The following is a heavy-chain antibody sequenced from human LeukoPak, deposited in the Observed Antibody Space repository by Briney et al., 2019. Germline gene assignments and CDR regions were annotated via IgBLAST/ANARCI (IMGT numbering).Heavy chain of an antibody. J-gene: IGHJ4*02. CDR3: AKVRGTYSSGYFFDY. Sequence: GGSLRLSCAASGFTFDNYAMHWVRHAPGKGLEWLSIISWNSGYIGYADSVKGRFTISRDNAKKSLDLQMNSLRAEDTAFYYCAKVRGTYSSGYFFDYWGQGTLVTVSS. D-gene: IGHD6-19*01. CDR2: ISWNSGYI. V-gene: IGHV3-9*01. CDR1: GFTFDNYA.